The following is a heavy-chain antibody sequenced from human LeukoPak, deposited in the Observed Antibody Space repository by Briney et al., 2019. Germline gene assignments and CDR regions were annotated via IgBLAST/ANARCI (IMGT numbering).Heavy chain of an antibody. V-gene: IGHV4-39*01. D-gene: IGHD5-12*01. J-gene: IGHJ6*03. CDR3: ARHVWLRSYYYYMDV. Sequence: SETLSLTCTVSGGSISSSSYYWGWIRQPPGKGLEWIGSIYYSGSTYYNPSLKSRVTISVDTSKNQFSLKLSSVTAADTAVYYCARHVWLRSYYYYMDVWGKGTTVTVSS. CDR1: GGSISSSSYY. CDR2: IYYSGST.